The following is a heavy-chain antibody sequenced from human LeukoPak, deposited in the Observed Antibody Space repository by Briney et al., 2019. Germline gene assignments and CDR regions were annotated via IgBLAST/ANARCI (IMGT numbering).Heavy chain of an antibody. CDR2: IYGGGST. CDR1: GFTFSNNY. J-gene: IGHJ4*02. CDR3: ARPCCGGFCYTVY. Sequence: GGSLRLSCAASGFTFSNNYMTCVRQAPGKGLEWVSVIYGGGSTNYADSVKGRFIISRDNAKNTLYLQMNSLRAEDTALYYCARPCCGGFCYTVYWGQGTLVTVSS. V-gene: IGHV3-66*04. D-gene: IGHD2-21*02.